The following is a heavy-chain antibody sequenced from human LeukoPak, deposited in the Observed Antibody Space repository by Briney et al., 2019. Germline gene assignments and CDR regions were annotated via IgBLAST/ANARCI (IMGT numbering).Heavy chain of an antibody. CDR1: GGSFSGYY. D-gene: IGHD6-13*01. J-gene: IGHJ5*02. V-gene: IGHV4-34*01. Sequence: PSETLSLTCAVYGGSFSGYYWSWIRQPPGKGLEWIGEIKHSGSTNYNPSLKSRVTISVDTSKNQFSLKLSSVTAADTAVYYCARRGSSIRTWSQGTLVTVSS. CDR3: ARRGSSIRT. CDR2: IKHSGST.